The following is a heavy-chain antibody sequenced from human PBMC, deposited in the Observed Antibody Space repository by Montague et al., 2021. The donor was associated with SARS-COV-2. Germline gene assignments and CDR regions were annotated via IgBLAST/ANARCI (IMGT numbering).Heavy chain of an antibody. CDR3: ARDPWGITIFGVVKRYGMDV. D-gene: IGHD3-3*01. CDR2: IYYSGSA. CDR1: GGSVSSGSYY. V-gene: IGHV4-61*01. Sequence: SETLSLTCIVSGGSVSSGSYYWSWIRQPPGKGLEWIGYIYYSGSAYYNPSLKSRVTISVDTSKNQFSLKLSSVTAADTAVYYCARDPWGITIFGVVKRYGMDVWGQGTTVTVSS. J-gene: IGHJ6*02.